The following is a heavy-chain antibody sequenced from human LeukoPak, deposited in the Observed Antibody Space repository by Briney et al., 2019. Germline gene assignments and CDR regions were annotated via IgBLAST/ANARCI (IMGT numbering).Heavy chain of an antibody. CDR1: GFTFSSYW. D-gene: IGHD6-13*01. CDR3: AKDLAAAGIMPISY. J-gene: IGHJ4*02. Sequence: GGSLRLSCAASGFTFSSYWMSWVRQAPGKGLEWVANIKKDGSEKYYVDSVKGRFTISRDNAKTSLYLQMNSLRAEDTAVYYCAKDLAAAGIMPISYWGQGTLVTVSS. V-gene: IGHV3-7*03. CDR2: IKKDGSEK.